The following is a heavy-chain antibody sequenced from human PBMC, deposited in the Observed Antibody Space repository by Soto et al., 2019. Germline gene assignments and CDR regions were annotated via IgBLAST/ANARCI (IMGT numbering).Heavy chain of an antibody. CDR3: ARDLDSSNAFDI. CDR1: GGSISSGDYY. D-gene: IGHD3-22*01. J-gene: IGHJ3*02. V-gene: IGHV4-30-4*01. Sequence: QVQLQESGPGLVKPSQTLSLTCTVSGGSISSGDYYWSWIRQPPGKGLEWIGYIYYSGSTYYNPFLKSRVTISVDTSKNQFSLKLSSVTAADTAGYYCARDLDSSNAFDIWGQGTMVTVSS. CDR2: IYYSGST.